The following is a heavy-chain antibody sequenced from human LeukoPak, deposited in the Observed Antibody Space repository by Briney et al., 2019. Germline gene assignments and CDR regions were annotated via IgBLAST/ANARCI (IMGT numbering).Heavy chain of an antibody. CDR1: GFTFSRYW. J-gene: IGHJ4*02. Sequence: GGSLRLSCAASGFTFSRYWMRWVRQAPGKGLEWVANIKQDGSDRYYVDSVRGRFTISRDNAKNSLYLQINSLRAEDTAVYYCARKTVVGSYFDYWGQGTPVTVSS. CDR2: IKQDGSDR. D-gene: IGHD4-23*01. CDR3: ARKTVVGSYFDY. V-gene: IGHV3-7*03.